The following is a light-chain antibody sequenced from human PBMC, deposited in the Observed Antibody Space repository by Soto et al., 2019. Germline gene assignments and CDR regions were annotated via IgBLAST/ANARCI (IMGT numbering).Light chain of an antibody. Sequence: EIVLTQSPGTLSLSPGERATLSCRASQSVSSSYLAWHQQKPGQAPRLLIYGASSRATGIPDRFSGSGSGTDFTLTISRLEPEDFAVYYCQQYGSSRVTFGPGTKVDIK. CDR3: QQYGSSRVT. CDR2: GAS. V-gene: IGKV3-20*01. CDR1: QSVSSSY. J-gene: IGKJ3*01.